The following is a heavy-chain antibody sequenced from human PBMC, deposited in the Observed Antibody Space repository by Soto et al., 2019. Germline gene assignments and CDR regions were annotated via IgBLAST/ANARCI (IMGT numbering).Heavy chain of an antibody. CDR1: GYSFTTHG. CDR2: ISAYNGDT. D-gene: IGHD4-17*01. J-gene: IGHJ6*02. CDR3: ARDPPFSGILRGTPLMDV. Sequence: QVQLVQSEAEVRKPGASVKVSCKASGYSFTTHGISWVRRAPGHGLEWMGWISAYNGDTHYVQRFQGRLTMTTDTSTGTACMELRSLTSDDSAVYYCARDPPFSGILRGTPLMDVWGQGTTVTVSS. V-gene: IGHV1-18*04.